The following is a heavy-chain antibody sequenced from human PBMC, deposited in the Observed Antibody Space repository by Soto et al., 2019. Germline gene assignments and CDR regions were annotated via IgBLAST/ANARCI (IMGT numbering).Heavy chain of an antibody. CDR2: INAGNGNT. CDR1: GYTFTSYA. V-gene: IGHV1-3*05. CDR3: ARSIVVVTALDY. J-gene: IGHJ4*02. D-gene: IGHD2-21*02. Sequence: QVQLVQSGAEEKKPGASVKVSCKASGYTFTSYAMHWVRQAPGQRLEWMGWINAGNGNTKYSQKLQGRVTITRDTSASTACMELSSLRSEDTAVYYCARSIVVVTALDYWGQGTLVTVSS.